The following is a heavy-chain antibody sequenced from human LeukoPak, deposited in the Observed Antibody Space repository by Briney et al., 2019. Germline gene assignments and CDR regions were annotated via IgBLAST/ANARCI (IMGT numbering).Heavy chain of an antibody. CDR1: GGTFSSYA. CDR3: ARSHYDILTGRETNFDY. J-gene: IGHJ4*02. V-gene: IGHV1-69*04. D-gene: IGHD3-9*01. CDR2: IIPILGIA. Sequence: SVKVSCKASGGTFSSYAISWVRQAPGQGLEWMGRIIPILGIANYAQKFQGRVTITADKSTSTAYMELGSLRSEDTAVYYCARSHYDILTGRETNFDYWGQGTLVTVSS.